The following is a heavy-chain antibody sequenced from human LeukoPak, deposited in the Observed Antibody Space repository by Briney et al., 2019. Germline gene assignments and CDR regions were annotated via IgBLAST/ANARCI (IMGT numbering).Heavy chain of an antibody. CDR1: GFTFSSYW. CDR3: ARDSVPRYSSAWPEYFQH. V-gene: IGHV3-7*01. J-gene: IGHJ1*01. Sequence: GGSLRLSCAASGFTFSSYWMSWVRQAPGKGLEWVANIKQDGSEKYYVDSVKGRFTISRDNAKNSLYLQMNSLRAEDTAVYYCARDSVPRYSSAWPEYFQHWGQGTLVTVSS. CDR2: IKQDGSEK. D-gene: IGHD6-19*01.